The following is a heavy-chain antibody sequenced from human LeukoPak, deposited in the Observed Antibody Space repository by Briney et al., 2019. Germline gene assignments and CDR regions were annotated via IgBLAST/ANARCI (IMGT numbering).Heavy chain of an antibody. D-gene: IGHD2-2*01. CDR1: GFTFSSYD. V-gene: IGHV3-13*01. CDR3: ARGYCSSTSCQFYYYYYGMDV. CDR2: IGTAGDT. J-gene: IGHJ6*02. Sequence: PGGSLRLSCAASGFTFSSYDMHWVRQATGKGLEWVSAIGTAGDTYYPGSVKGRFTISREIAKNSLYLQMNSLRAGDTAVYYCARGYCSSTSCQFYYYYYGMDVWGQGTTVTVSS.